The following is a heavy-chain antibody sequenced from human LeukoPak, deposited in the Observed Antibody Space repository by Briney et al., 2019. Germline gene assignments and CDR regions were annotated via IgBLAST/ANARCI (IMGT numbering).Heavy chain of an antibody. D-gene: IGHD2-2*01. Sequence: PSETLSLTCTVSGGSISSSSYYWGWIRQPPGKELEWIGTIYYSGSTYYNPSLKSRVTISVDTSKNHFSLKLSSVTAADTAVYYCARWRAPSRYCSSTSCYADYWGQGTLVTVSS. CDR3: ARWRAPSRYCSSTSCYADY. J-gene: IGHJ4*02. CDR2: IYYSGST. CDR1: GGSISSSSYY. V-gene: IGHV4-39*02.